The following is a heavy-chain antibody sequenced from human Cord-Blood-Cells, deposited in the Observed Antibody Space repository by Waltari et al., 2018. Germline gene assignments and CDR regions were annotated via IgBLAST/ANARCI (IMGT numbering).Heavy chain of an antibody. CDR3: ARIRVGTRAHDAFDI. CDR1: GYTFTGYY. Sequence: QVQLVQSGAEVKKPGASVKVSCKASGYTFTGYYMHWVLQAPGQGLEWMGWINPNSGGTNYAQKFQGRVTMTRDTSISTAYMELSRLRSDDTAVYYCARIRVGTRAHDAFDIWGQGTMVTVSS. D-gene: IGHD3-10*01. CDR2: INPNSGGT. J-gene: IGHJ3*02. V-gene: IGHV1-2*02.